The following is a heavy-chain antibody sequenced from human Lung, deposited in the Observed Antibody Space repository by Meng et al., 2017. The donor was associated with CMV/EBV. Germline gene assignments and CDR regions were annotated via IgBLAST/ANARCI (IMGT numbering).Heavy chain of an antibody. CDR3: AMGSDAYA. D-gene: IGHD3-16*01. V-gene: IGHV3-23*01. CDR2: ITKEGTT. CDR1: GFTFSDFA. Sequence: EVQLLGSGGGLVKPGGSLGLSCAASGFTFSDFAMTWVRQVPGQGLEWVSIITKEGTTYYAESVKGRFSITRDNFKNTVYVDMKTLRAEDTALYYCAMGSDAYAWGQGTLVTASS. J-gene: IGHJ5*02.